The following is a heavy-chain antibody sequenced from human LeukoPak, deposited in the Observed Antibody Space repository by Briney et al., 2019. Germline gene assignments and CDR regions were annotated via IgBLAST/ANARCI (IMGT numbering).Heavy chain of an antibody. CDR1: GGSISSGSYY. V-gene: IGHV4-61*02. J-gene: IGHJ4*02. D-gene: IGHD1-26*01. CDR3: ARGVNSGYFDY. Sequence: TSETLSLTCTVSGGSISSGSYYWSWIRQPAGKGLEWIGRIYTSGSTNYNPSLKSRVTISVDTSKNQFSLKLTSVTAADTAVYYCARGVNSGYFDYCGQGTLVTVSS. CDR2: IYTSGST.